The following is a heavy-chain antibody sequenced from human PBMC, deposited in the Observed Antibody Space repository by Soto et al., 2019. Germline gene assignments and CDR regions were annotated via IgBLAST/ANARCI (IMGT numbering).Heavy chain of an antibody. CDR2: ISSSSSYI. CDR1: GFTFSSYS. CDR3: ARDRLYYYDSSGFDY. J-gene: IGHJ4*02. D-gene: IGHD3-22*01. Sequence: EVQLVESGGGLVKPGGSLRLSCAASGFTFSSYSMNWVRQAPGKGLEWVSSISSSSSYIYYADSVKGRFTISRDNAKNSRYLQMNSLRAEDTAVYYCARDRLYYYDSSGFDYWGQGTLVTVSS. V-gene: IGHV3-21*01.